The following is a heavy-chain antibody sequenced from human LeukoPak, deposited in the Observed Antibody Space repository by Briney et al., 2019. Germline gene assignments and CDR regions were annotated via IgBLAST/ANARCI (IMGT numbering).Heavy chain of an antibody. D-gene: IGHD2-2*01. CDR3: AGSYCSGTSCYGPVDY. CDR1: GFTFDDYA. J-gene: IGHJ4*02. CDR2: ISWNSGSI. V-gene: IGHV3-9*01. Sequence: PGRSLRLSCAASGFTFDDYAMHWVRQAPGKGLEWVSGISWNSGSIGYADSVKGRFTISRDNAKNSLYLQMNSLRAEDTALYYCAGSYCSGTSCYGPVDYWGQGTLVTVSS.